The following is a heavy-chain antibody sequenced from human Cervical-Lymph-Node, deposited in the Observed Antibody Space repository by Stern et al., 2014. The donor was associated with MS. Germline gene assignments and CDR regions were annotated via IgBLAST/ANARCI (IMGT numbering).Heavy chain of an antibody. Sequence: VQLVESGSELKRPGASVKVSCKTSGYSFREHAINWVRQAPGQGLEWMGWSNTVNGNPTYAQAFTGRFVFSLDMSVSTVYLQISSLRTEDTAVYYCARGGDHGDYVDYWGQGILVTVSS. CDR1: GYSFREHA. CDR2: SNTVNGNP. V-gene: IGHV7-4-1*02. D-gene: IGHD4-17*01. J-gene: IGHJ4*02. CDR3: ARGGDHGDYVDY.